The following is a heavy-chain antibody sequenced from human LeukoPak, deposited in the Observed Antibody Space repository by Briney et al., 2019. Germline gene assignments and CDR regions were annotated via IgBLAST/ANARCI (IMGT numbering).Heavy chain of an antibody. CDR2: ISSSGSTI. CDR3: ARDFYYDSKYFDL. CDR1: GFTFSDYY. V-gene: IGHV3-11*01. D-gene: IGHD3-22*01. J-gene: IGHJ2*01. Sequence: GGSLRLSCAASGFTFSDYYMSWIRQAPGKGLEWVSYISSSGSTIYYADSVKGRFTISRDNAKNSLYLQMNSLRAEDTAVYYCARDFYYDSKYFDLWGRGTLVTVSP.